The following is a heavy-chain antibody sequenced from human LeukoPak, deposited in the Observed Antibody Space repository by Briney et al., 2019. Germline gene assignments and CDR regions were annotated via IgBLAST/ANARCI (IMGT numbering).Heavy chain of an antibody. D-gene: IGHD5-18*01. V-gene: IGHV3-30*04. CDR3: ARAAAIGPPDAFDI. CDR2: ISYDGSSK. Sequence: PGGSLRLSCAASGFTFSSYAMHWVRQAPGKGLEWVAVISYDGSSKYSVKGRFTISRDNSKNTLYLQMNSLRAEDTAVYYCARAAAIGPPDAFDIWGQGTMVTVSS. J-gene: IGHJ3*02. CDR1: GFTFSSYA.